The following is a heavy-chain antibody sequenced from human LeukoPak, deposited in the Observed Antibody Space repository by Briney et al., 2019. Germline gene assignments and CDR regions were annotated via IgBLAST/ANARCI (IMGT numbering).Heavy chain of an antibody. CDR2: IYYSGST. CDR1: GGSISSYY. CDR3: ARSIAAAGTFDY. Sequence: PSETLSLTCTVSGGSISSYYWSWIRQPPGKGLEWIGYIYYSGSTNYNPSLKSRVTISVDTSKNQFSLKLSSVTAADTAVYYCARSIAAAGTFDYWGQGTVVTVS. V-gene: IGHV4-59*08. J-gene: IGHJ4*02. D-gene: IGHD6-13*01.